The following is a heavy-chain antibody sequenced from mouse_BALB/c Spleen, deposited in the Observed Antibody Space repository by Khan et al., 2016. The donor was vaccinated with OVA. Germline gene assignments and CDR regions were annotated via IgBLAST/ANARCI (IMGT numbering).Heavy chain of an antibody. J-gene: IGHJ4*01. Sequence: QIQLVQSGPELKKPGETVKISCKASGYTFTNYGMNWVKQAPGKGLKWMGWIYTYTGEPTYADDFKGRFAFSLETSARTAYLQINNLKNEATASYIGARGGGRAVDYWGQGTSVTVSS. CDR2: IYTYTGEP. CDR1: GYTFTNYG. V-gene: IGHV9-3-1*01. CDR3: ARGGGRAVDY. D-gene: IGHD1-1*02.